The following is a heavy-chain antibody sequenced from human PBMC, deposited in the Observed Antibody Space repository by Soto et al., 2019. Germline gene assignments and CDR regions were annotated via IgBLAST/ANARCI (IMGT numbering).Heavy chain of an antibody. J-gene: IGHJ4*02. Sequence: GGSLRLSCAASGFTFSTYWMHWVRQAPGKGLVWISRINGDGSDTGYADSVKGRFTISRDNAKNTLYLQMNSLRAEDTAVYYCARDFNWKPLDYWGQGTLVTVSS. V-gene: IGHV3-74*01. D-gene: IGHD1-20*01. CDR3: ARDFNWKPLDY. CDR1: GFTFSTYW. CDR2: INGDGSDT.